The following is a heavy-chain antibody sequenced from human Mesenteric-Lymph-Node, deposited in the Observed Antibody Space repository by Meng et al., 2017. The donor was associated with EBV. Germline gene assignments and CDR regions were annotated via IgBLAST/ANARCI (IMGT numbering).Heavy chain of an antibody. CDR1: GASVSSYTHY. D-gene: IGHD6-19*01. V-gene: IGHV4-61*01. CDR3: ARAVAGDWYFDL. CDR2: SYYSGST. J-gene: IGHJ2*01. Sequence: QGQLEASGPGLEKASETLSLPCTVSGASVSSYTHYWSWIRQPPGKGLEWIGYSYYSGSTSYNPSLTTRVTISVDTSKNQFSLKLNSVTAADTAVYYCARAVAGDWYFDLWGRGTLVTVSS.